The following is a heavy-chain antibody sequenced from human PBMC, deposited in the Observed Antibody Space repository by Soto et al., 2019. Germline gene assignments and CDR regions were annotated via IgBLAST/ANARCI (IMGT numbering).Heavy chain of an antibody. CDR1: GGSISIRTYS. CDR3: YVWLPHLYTDY. Sequence: SETLSITCTFPGGSISIRTYSWGWIRQPPGKGLEWIGTVDYSGPTHYNSSLGSRLTISVDTSKTQLSLSLSSVSAADTAVYYCYVWLPHLYTDYWGQGTMVTVSS. V-gene: IGHV4-39*01. J-gene: IGHJ4*02. CDR2: VDYSGPT. D-gene: IGHD3-10*01.